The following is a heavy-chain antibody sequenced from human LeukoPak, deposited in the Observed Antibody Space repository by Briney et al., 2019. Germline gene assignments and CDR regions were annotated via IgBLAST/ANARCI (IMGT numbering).Heavy chain of an antibody. V-gene: IGHV3-23*01. D-gene: IGHD3-3*01. Sequence: GGSLRLSCAASGFTSSNYAMSWVRQAPGKGLEWVSTISGSGGSTYYADSVKGQFTISGDNSKNTLYLQMNSLRAEDTAVYYCAKEEWLLAVYFDYWGQGTLVTVSS. J-gene: IGHJ4*02. CDR3: AKEEWLLAVYFDY. CDR2: ISGSGGST. CDR1: GFTSSNYA.